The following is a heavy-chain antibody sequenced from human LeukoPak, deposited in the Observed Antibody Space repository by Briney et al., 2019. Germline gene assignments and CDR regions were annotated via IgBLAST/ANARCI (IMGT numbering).Heavy chain of an antibody. CDR3: TRDPDCSITSCHGYLDY. CDR1: GFTFGDYS. Sequence: GRSHCPSCAPSGFTFGDYSMSWVRQAPGKGLEWVGFIRIEVYGGTTEYAASVKGRSTISRDDSKNIAYLQMNSLKTEDTAVYYCTRDPDCSITSCHGYLDYWGQGTLVTVSS. V-gene: IGHV3-49*04. J-gene: IGHJ4*02. D-gene: IGHD2-2*01. CDR2: IRIEVYGGTT.